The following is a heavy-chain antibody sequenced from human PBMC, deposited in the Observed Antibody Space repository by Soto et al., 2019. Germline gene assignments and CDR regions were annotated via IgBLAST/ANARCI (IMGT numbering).Heavy chain of an antibody. CDR1: GFTFSSYG. D-gene: IGHD3-10*01. Sequence: GGSLRLSCASSGFTFSSYGMHLVRQAPGKGLEWVAVISYDGSNKYYADSVKGRFTISRDNSKNTLYLQMNSLRAEDTAVYYCAKVGITMVRGAVDYWGQGTLVTVSS. CDR3: AKVGITMVRGAVDY. CDR2: ISYDGSNK. V-gene: IGHV3-30*18. J-gene: IGHJ4*02.